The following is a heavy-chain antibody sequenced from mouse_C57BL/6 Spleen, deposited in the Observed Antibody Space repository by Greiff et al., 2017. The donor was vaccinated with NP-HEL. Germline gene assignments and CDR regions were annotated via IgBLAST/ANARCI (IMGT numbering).Heavy chain of an antibody. CDR3: ARGYYGSSPYFDY. CDR2: INYDGSST. J-gene: IGHJ2*01. CDR1: GFTFSDYY. V-gene: IGHV5-16*01. Sequence: EVKLVESEGGLVQPGSSMKLSCTASGFTFSDYYMAWVRQVPEKGLEWVANINYDGSSTYYLDSLKSRFIISRDNAKNILYLQMSSLKSEDTATYYCARGYYGSSPYFDYWGQGTTLTVSS. D-gene: IGHD1-1*01.